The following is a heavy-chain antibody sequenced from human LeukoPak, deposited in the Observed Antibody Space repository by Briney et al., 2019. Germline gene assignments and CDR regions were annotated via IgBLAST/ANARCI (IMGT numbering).Heavy chain of an antibody. CDR2: ISYDGSNK. V-gene: IGHV3-30*18. J-gene: IGHJ4*02. Sequence: PGGSLRLSCAASGFTFSSYGMHWVRQAPGKGLEWVAVISYDGSNKYYADSVKGRFTISRDNSKNTLYLQMNSLRAEDTAVYYCAKLHSGYDSDVDYWGQGTLVTVSS. D-gene: IGHD5-12*01. CDR3: AKLHSGYDSDVDY. CDR1: GFTFSSYG.